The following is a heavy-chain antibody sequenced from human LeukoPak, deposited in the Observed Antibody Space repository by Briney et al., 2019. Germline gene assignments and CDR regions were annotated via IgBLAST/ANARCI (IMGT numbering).Heavy chain of an antibody. D-gene: IGHD3-10*01. J-gene: IGHJ4*02. Sequence: SETLSLTCAVYGGPFSGYYWSWIRQPPGKGLEWIGEINHSGSTNYNPSLKSRVTISVDTSKNQFSLKLSSVTAADTAVCYCAGRESDGSGSLKRLSNYFDYWGQGTLVTVSS. CDR2: INHSGST. CDR1: GGPFSGYY. V-gene: IGHV4-34*01. CDR3: AGRESDGSGSLKRLSNYFDY.